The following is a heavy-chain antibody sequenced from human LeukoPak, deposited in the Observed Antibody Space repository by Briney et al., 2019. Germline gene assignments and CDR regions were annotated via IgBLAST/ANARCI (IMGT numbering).Heavy chain of an antibody. J-gene: IGHJ5*02. CDR1: GCTFSSYA. CDR3: AKDVGHNWFDP. CDR2: ISGSGGST. V-gene: IGHV3-23*01. Sequence: GGSLRLSCAASGCTFSSYAMSWVRQAPGKGLEWVSVISGSGGSTYYADSVKGRFTISRDNSKNTLYLQMNSLRAEDTAVYYCAKDVGHNWFDPWGQGTLVTVSS. D-gene: IGHD1-26*01.